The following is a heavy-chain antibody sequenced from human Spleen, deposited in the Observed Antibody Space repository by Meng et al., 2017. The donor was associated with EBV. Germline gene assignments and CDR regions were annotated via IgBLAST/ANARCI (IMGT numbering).Heavy chain of an antibody. CDR3: ARGVGDH. J-gene: IGHJ4*02. Sequence: QVELQQWGAGLLKPSETLALTCGVYGGSFSDYYWSWIRQSPGKGLEWIGEINHSGSAYYNPSLKSRVTISVDTSKNQFSLNLTSVTAADTAVYYCARGVGDHWGQGGLVTVSS. CDR1: GGSFSDYY. V-gene: IGHV4-34*01. D-gene: IGHD3-10*01. CDR2: INHSGSA.